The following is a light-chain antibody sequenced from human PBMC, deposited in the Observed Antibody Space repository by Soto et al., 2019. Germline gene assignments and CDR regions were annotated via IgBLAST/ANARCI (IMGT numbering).Light chain of an antibody. Sequence: EIVLPQSPATLSMSPGERATLYFRASQSVSSYLALYQQIPGPAPRLLIYDSSNMATGITARFSGSMSRAEFTITISSLEPEDFAVYYCQKRSNWTPNTLGQGSKLEFK. J-gene: IGKJ2*01. CDR1: QSVSSY. V-gene: IGKV3-11*01. CDR3: QKRSNWTPNT. CDR2: DSS.